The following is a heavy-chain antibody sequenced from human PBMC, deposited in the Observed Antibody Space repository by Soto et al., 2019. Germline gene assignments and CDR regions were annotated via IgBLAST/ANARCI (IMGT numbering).Heavy chain of an antibody. Sequence: QVQLVQSGAEVKKPGSSVKVSCKASGGTFSSYAISWVRQAPGQGLEWMGGIIPIFGTANYAQKFQGRVTITADESTSTAYMELSSRRSEDTAVYYCARDREAYCGGDCYSRYFQHWGQGTLVTVSS. V-gene: IGHV1-69*12. J-gene: IGHJ1*01. CDR3: ARDREAYCGGDCYSRYFQH. CDR2: IIPIFGTA. CDR1: GGTFSSYA. D-gene: IGHD2-21*02.